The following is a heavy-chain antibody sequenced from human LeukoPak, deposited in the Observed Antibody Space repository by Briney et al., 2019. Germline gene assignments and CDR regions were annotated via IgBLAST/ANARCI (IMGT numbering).Heavy chain of an antibody. CDR2: ISGSGGST. J-gene: IGHJ4*02. CDR1: GFTFSGDA. Sequence: VGTLRLSCAASGFTFSGDAMSAGRQAPGDGVEWGSAISGSGGSTYYADSVKGRFTISRDNSKNTLYLQMNRLRAEDTAVYYCAKIRSVIAVAGTVDYWGQGTPVTVSS. CDR3: AKIRSVIAVAGTVDY. V-gene: IGHV3-23*01. D-gene: IGHD6-19*01.